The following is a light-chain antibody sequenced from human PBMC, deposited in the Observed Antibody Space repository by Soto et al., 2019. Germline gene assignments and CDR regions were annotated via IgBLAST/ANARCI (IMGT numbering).Light chain of an antibody. Sequence: QAVVTQPPSASGSPGQSVTISCIGTSSDVGGYDYVSWYQQHPGKAPKLIISEVSKRPSGVPDRFSGSKSGNTASLTVSGLQAEDEADYYCTSYAGNNNFCVFGTGTKVTVL. V-gene: IGLV2-8*01. CDR3: TSYAGNNNFCV. J-gene: IGLJ1*01. CDR1: SSDVGGYDY. CDR2: EVS.